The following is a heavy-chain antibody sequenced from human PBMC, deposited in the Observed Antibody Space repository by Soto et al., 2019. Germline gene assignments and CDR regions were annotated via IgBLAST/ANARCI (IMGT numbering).Heavy chain of an antibody. CDR3: ARGITMFGVAQGGVTYYFDY. Sequence: QLQLQESGSGLVKPSQTLSLTCAVSGGSISSGGYSWIWLRQPPGKGLEWIGYIYHSGSTYYNPPLNSRVTITVDRSKNQFSLKLSSVTAADTAVYYCARGITMFGVAQGGVTYYFDYWGQGTLVTVSS. J-gene: IGHJ4*02. V-gene: IGHV4-30-2*01. CDR1: GGSISSGGYS. D-gene: IGHD3-3*01. CDR2: IYHSGST.